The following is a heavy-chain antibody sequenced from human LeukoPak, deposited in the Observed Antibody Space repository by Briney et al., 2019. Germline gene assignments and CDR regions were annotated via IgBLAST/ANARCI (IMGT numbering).Heavy chain of an antibody. CDR2: IIPIFGTA. CDR3: ARDYVVVVPAATKQNYYYYYYMDV. D-gene: IGHD2-2*01. Sequence: GASVKVSCKASGGTFSSYAISWVRQAPGQGLEWMGGIIPIFGTANYAQKFQGRVTITADESTSTAYMELSSLRSEDTAVYYCARDYVVVVPAATKQNYYYYYYMDVWGKGTTVTVSS. V-gene: IGHV1-69*13. CDR1: GGTFSSYA. J-gene: IGHJ6*03.